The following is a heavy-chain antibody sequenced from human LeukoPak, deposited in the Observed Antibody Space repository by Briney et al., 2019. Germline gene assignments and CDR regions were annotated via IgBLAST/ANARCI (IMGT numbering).Heavy chain of an antibody. Sequence: SETLSLTCTVSGGSISSSSYYWGWIRQPPGKGLEWIGSIYYSGGTYYNPSLKSRVTMSEDTSRNQFSLKLSSVTAADTAVYYCTSTPHYYYYYMYVWGKGTTVTISS. CDR3: TSTPHYYYYYMYV. V-gene: IGHV4-39*01. CDR2: IYYSGGT. J-gene: IGHJ6*03. CDR1: GGSISSSSYY.